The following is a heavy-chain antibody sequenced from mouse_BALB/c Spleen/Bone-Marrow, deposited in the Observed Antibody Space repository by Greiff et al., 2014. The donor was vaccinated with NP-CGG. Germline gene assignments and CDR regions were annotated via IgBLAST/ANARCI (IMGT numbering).Heavy chain of an antibody. CDR3: ARSYRFWYFEV. Sequence: VQLQQSGSVLVRPGASVKLSCKASGYTFTSSWMHWAKQRPGQGLEWIGDIHPNSGNTNYNEKFRGKATLTVDTSSNTAYVDLSSLTSEDSAFYYVARSYRFWYFEVGGAGTTVPAPS. J-gene: IGHJ1*01. D-gene: IGHD2-14*01. V-gene: IGHV1S130*01. CDR2: IHPNSGNT. CDR1: GYTFTSSW.